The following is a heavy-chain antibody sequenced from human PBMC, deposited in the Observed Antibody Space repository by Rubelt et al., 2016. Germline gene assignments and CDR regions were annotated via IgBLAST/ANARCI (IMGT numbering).Heavy chain of an antibody. CDR2: IIPSLGIA. CDR3: ASLQYSSGWYRCY. V-gene: IGHV1-69*04. D-gene: IGHD6-19*01. J-gene: IGHJ4*02. CDR1: GGTFSSYA. Sequence: QVQLVQSGAEVKKPGSSVKVSCKASGGTFSSYAISWVRQAPGQGLEWTGRIIPSLGIANSALKVHGRVRITADKFPRTGCMGLSSLRSEDAAVYYCASLQYSSGWYRCYWGQGTLVTVST.